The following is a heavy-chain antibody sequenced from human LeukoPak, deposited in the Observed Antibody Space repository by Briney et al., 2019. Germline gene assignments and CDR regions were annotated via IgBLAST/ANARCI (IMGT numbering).Heavy chain of an antibody. CDR2: IRSKANSYAT. CDR1: GFTFSGSA. Sequence: GGSLRLSCAASGFTFSGSAMHWVRQASGKGLEWVGRIRSKANSYATAYAASVKGRFTISRDDSKNTAYLQMNSLKTEDTAVYYCTREVVVAATGPYGMDVWGQGTTVTVSS. V-gene: IGHV3-73*01. CDR3: TREVVVAATGPYGMDV. D-gene: IGHD2-15*01. J-gene: IGHJ6*02.